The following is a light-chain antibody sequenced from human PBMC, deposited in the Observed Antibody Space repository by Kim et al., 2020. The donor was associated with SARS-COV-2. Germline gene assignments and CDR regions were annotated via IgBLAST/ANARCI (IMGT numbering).Light chain of an antibody. V-gene: IGKV3-20*01. Sequence: EIVLTQSPGTLSLSPGERATLSCRASQSVSSSYLAWYQQKPGQAPRLLIYGASSRATGIPDRFSGSESGTDFTLTISRLEPEDFAVYYCKQYGSSWTFGQGTKVEIK. CDR3: KQYGSSWT. J-gene: IGKJ1*01. CDR2: GAS. CDR1: QSVSSSY.